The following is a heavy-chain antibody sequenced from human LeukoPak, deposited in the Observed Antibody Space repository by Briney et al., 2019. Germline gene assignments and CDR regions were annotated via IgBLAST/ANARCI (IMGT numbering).Heavy chain of an antibody. CDR3: TRDIDADYVDY. J-gene: IGHJ4*02. V-gene: IGHV3-49*04. CDR1: GFTFGDYA. CDR2: IRSKPYGGTT. Sequence: GGSPRLSCTTSGFTFGDYAMSWVRQAPGKGLEWVGFIRSKPYGGTTEYAPSVKGRFTISRDDSKNIAYLQMNSLKTEDTAVYYCTRDIDADYVDYWGQGDLVTVSS. D-gene: IGHD2-15*01.